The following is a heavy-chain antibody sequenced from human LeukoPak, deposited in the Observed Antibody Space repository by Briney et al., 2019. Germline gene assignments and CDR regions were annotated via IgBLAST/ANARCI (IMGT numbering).Heavy chain of an antibody. J-gene: IGHJ6*02. CDR1: GFTFSSYW. CDR2: INSDGSST. D-gene: IGHD6-13*01. CDR3: ASMYSSSWYGSLYYYCYGMDV. Sequence: GGSLRLSCAASGFTFSSYWMHWVRQAPGRGLVWVSRINSDGSSTSYADSVKGRFTISRDNAENTLYLQMNSLRAEDTAVYYCASMYSSSWYGSLYYYCYGMDVWGQGTTVTVSS. V-gene: IGHV3-74*01.